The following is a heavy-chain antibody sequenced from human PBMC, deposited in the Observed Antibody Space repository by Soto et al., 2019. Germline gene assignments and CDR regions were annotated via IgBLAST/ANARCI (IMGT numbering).Heavy chain of an antibody. V-gene: IGHV3-30-3*01. CDR1: GFTFSSYV. CDR2: ISYDGSNK. J-gene: IGHJ4*02. D-gene: IGHD5-12*01. Sequence: SGGSLRLSCAASGFTFSSYVMHWVRQAPGKGLEWVAVISYDGSNKYYADSVKGRFTISRDNSKNTLYLQMNSLRAEDTAVYYCARAEGRWLQLGDYWGQGTLVTVSS. CDR3: ARAEGRWLQLGDY.